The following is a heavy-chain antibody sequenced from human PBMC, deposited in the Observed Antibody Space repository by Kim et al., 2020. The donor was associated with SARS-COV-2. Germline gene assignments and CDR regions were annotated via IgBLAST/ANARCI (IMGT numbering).Heavy chain of an antibody. J-gene: IGHJ4*02. Sequence: GESLKISCAASGFTFSGSGIHWVRQASGKGLEWVGRIRIKANNYATAYAASVQGRFIISRDDSKNTAYLQMNSLKIEDTAVYYCSSGYYGLGSPDYWGQGTLVTVSS. CDR2: IRIKANNYAT. CDR1: GFTFSGSG. V-gene: IGHV3-73*01. CDR3: SSGYYGLGSPDY. D-gene: IGHD3-10*01.